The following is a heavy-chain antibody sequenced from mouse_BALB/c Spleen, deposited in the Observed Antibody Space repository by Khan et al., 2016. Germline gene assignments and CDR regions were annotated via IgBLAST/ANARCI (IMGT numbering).Heavy chain of an antibody. CDR3: ARNFITTIVNDYYAMDY. D-gene: IGHD1-1*01. CDR2: IWAGGST. CDR1: GFSLTSYG. Sequence: QVQLKQSGPGLVAPSQSLSITCTVSGFSLTSYGVHWVRQPPGKGLEWLGVIWAGGSTNYNSALMSRLRISKDNSKSQVFLKMNSLQTDDTAMYYCARNFITTIVNDYYAMDYGGQGTSVTVSS. J-gene: IGHJ4*01. V-gene: IGHV2-9*02.